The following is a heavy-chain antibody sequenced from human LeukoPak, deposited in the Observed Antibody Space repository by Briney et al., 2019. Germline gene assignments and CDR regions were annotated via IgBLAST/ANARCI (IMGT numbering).Heavy chain of an antibody. CDR2: ISGSGGST. CDR1: GFTFSSYA. J-gene: IGHJ5*02. Sequence: GGSLRLSCAASGFTFSSYAMSWVRQAPGKGVEWVSVISGSGGSTYYTDSVRGRFTISRDNSKSTLYLQMNSLRAEDTAIYFCAKDVVTTYDWFDPWGQGTLVTVSS. D-gene: IGHD2-15*01. V-gene: IGHV3-23*01. CDR3: AKDVVTTYDWFDP.